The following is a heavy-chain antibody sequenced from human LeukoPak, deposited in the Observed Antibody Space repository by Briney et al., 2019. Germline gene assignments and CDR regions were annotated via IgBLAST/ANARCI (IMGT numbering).Heavy chain of an antibody. D-gene: IGHD2-2*01. CDR3: ARNLPSRVNAFDI. Sequence: PSETLSLTCTVSGGSISSYYWGWIRQPAGKGLEWIGRIYTSGSTNYNPSLKSRVTMSVDTSKNQFSLKLSSVTAADTAVYYCARNLPSRVNAFDIWGQGTMVTVSS. CDR1: GGSISSYY. V-gene: IGHV4-4*07. CDR2: IYTSGST. J-gene: IGHJ3*02.